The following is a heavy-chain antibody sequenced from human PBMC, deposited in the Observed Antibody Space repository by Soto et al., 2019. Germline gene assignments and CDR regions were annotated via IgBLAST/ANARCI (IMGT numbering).Heavy chain of an antibody. CDR2: INPNSGGT. V-gene: IGHV1-2*02. CDR1: GYTFTGYY. D-gene: IGHD1-26*01. J-gene: IGHJ4*02. CDR3: ARESKWELLRGYQY. Sequence: ASVKISCKASGYTFTGYYMHWVRQAPGQGLEWMGWINPNSGGTNYAQKFQGRVTMTRDTSISTAYMELSRLRSDDTAVYYCARESKWELLRGYQYWGQGTLVTVSS.